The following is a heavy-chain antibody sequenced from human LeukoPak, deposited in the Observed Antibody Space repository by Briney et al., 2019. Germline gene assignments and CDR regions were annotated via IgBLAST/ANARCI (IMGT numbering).Heavy chain of an antibody. CDR3: ASSTHYDYVWGSYRKRQSFDY. Sequence: SETLSLTCTVSGGSISSSSYYWGWIRQPPGKGLEWIGSIYYSGCTYYNPSLKSRVTISVDTSKNQFSLKLSSVTAADTAVYSCASSTHYDYVWGSYRKRQSFDYWGQGTLVTVSS. CDR2: IYYSGCT. CDR1: GGSISSSSYY. D-gene: IGHD3-16*02. V-gene: IGHV4-39*01. J-gene: IGHJ4*02.